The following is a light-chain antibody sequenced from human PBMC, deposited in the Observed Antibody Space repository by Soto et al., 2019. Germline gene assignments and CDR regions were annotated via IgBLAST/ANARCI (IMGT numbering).Light chain of an antibody. CDR1: QSVSSSY. Sequence: EIVLTQSPGTLSLSPGERATLSCRASQSVSSSYLAWYQQKPGQAPRLLIYGASSRATGIPDRFSGSGSGKDFTLTISRLEPDDFAVYYCQQYDSSPRYTFGQGTKLQIK. V-gene: IGKV3-20*01. J-gene: IGKJ2*01. CDR3: QQYDSSPRYT. CDR2: GAS.